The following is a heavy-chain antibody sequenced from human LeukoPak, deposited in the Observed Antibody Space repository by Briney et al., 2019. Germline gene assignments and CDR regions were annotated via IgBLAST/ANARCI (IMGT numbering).Heavy chain of an antibody. CDR2: TCTERGA. D-gene: IGHD1-1*01. Sequence: GGSLRLSCAASGFIISTYNMSWVRQSPGKGLESVAITCTERGAYYGGSVQGRFAISRENAKNSLYLQMNSLRAGDTAVYYCVRGSRRVQLPRSYDFDVWSQGTVVTVSS. CDR1: GFIISTYN. CDR3: VRGSRRVQLPRSYDFDV. J-gene: IGHJ3*01. V-gene: IGHV3-13*01.